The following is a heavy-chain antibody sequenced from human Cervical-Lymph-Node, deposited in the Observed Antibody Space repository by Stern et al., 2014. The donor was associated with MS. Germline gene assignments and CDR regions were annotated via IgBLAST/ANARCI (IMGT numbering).Heavy chain of an antibody. CDR1: GGSFINNV. V-gene: IGHV1-69*01. J-gene: IGHJ4*02. CDR2: TIPIFGTA. CDR3: ARAASTTSSYNF. Sequence: VQLVESGAEVKKPGSSVKVSCQASGGSFINNVISWVRQAPGQGLEWMGGTIPIFGTALYAKKFRGSVTITADESTRTAYRELSSLRSDDTSVYFCARAASTTSSYNFWGPGTLVTVSS. D-gene: IGHD3-10*01.